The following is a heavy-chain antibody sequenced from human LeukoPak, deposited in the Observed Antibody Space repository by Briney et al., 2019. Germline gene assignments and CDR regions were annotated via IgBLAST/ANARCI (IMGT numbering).Heavy chain of an antibody. D-gene: IGHD6-19*01. CDR2: IWHDGSAE. CDR3: ARDSRGGWSGYFDY. J-gene: IGHJ4*02. V-gene: IGHV3-33*07. Sequence: PGGSPRLSCAASGFIFSNYGMYWVRQAPGEGLDWVAVIWHDGSAEFYADSVKGRFSISRDDSKNTVYLQMNSLRAEDTALYYCARDSRGGWSGYFDYWGQGIVVTVSS. CDR1: GFIFSNYG.